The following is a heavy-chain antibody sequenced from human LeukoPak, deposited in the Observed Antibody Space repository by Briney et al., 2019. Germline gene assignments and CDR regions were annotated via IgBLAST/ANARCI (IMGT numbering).Heavy chain of an antibody. J-gene: IGHJ4*02. CDR3: AREGRDRENFDY. V-gene: IGHV3-7*01. CDR1: GFIFSSHW. CDR2: IKQDGSEK. Sequence: GGSLRLSCAASGFIFSSHWMTWVRQAPEKGLEWVAIIKQDGSEKYYVDSVKGRFTISRDNAKNSLYLQMNSLRAEDTAVYYCAREGRDRENFDYWGQGTLVTVSS.